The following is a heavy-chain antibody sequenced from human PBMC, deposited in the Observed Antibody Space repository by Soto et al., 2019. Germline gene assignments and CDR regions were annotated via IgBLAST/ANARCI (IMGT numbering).Heavy chain of an antibody. V-gene: IGHV3-74*01. CDR2: INGDGSDT. CDR3: TRSITGFSYADS. Sequence: EVQLVESGGVLVQPGGSLRLSCAASGFTFSTYWMHWVRQAPGKGLVWVSRINGDGSDTVYTDFVKGRFTSSRDNAKNTLYPQMNSLRAEDTAVYYCTRSITGFSYADSWGRGTLVTVSS. J-gene: IGHJ4*02. D-gene: IGHD2-2*01. CDR1: GFTFSTYW.